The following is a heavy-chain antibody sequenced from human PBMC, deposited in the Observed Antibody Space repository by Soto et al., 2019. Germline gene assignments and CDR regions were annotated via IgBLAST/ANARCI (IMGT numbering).Heavy chain of an antibody. CDR1: GGSVSSGSYY. V-gene: IGHV4-61*01. CDR2: IYYSGST. D-gene: IGHD3-22*01. J-gene: IGHJ5*02. Sequence: PXGTLSLTCTVSGGSVSSGSYYWSWIREPPGKGLEWIGYIYYSGSTNYNPSLKSRVTISVDTSKNQFSLKLSSVTAADTAVYYCARGASPRSGSNWFDPWGQGTLVTVSS. CDR3: ARGASPRSGSNWFDP.